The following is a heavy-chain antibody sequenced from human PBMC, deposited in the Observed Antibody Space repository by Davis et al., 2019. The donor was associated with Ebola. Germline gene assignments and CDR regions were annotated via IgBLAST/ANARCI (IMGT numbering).Heavy chain of an antibody. V-gene: IGHV3-74*01. CDR3: ASVATDWCDP. CDR2: INGDATLT. CDR1: GFTFSSYW. J-gene: IGHJ5*02. Sequence: GESLKISCAASGFTFSSYWMPWVRHTPGTGLVWASNINGDATLTNYPDSVKGRFTISRDNAKNTLYLQMNSRRVEDAGLYFCASVATDWCDPWGQGTLVTVSS. D-gene: IGHD5-12*01.